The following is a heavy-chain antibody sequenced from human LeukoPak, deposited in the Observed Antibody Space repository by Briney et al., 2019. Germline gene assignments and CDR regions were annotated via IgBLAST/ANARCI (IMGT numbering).Heavy chain of an antibody. J-gene: IGHJ4*02. D-gene: IGHD6-19*01. V-gene: IGHV1-8*02. CDR3: ASRGYSSGGFDY. Sequence: ASVKVSCKASGYTFTGYYMHWVRQAPGQGLEWMGWMNPNSGNTGYAQKFQGRVTMTRNTSISTAYMELSSLRSEDTAVYYCASRGYSSGGFDYWGQGTLVTVSS. CDR2: MNPNSGNT. CDR1: GYTFTGYY.